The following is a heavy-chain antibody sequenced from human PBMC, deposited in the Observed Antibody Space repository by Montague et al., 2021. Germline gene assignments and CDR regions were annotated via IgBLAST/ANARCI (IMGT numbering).Heavy chain of an antibody. CDR1: GGSFSGHY. CDR3: ARYLHTLNYSGRDYLARRYGLDA. V-gene: IGHV4-34*01. CDR2: INHSGST. Sequence: SETLSLTCAVYGGSFSGHYWSWIRQPPGKGLEWIGEINHSGSTNYNPSLKSRVTMSVDTSKNQFSLNLSSVTAADTAVYYCARYLHTLNYSGRDYLARRYGLDAWGQGTTVPVSS. D-gene: IGHD1-26*01. J-gene: IGHJ6*02.